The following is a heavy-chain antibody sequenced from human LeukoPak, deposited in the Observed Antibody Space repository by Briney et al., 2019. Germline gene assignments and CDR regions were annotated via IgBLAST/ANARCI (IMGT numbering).Heavy chain of an antibody. J-gene: IGHJ6*03. CDR3: ARLWESYYYMVV. CDR1: GGSFSGYY. Sequence: PSETLSLTCAVYGGSFSGYYWSWIRQPPGKGLEWIGEINHSGSTNYNPSLKSRVTISVDTSKNQFSLKLSSVTAADTAVYYCARLWESYYYMVVWGKGTTVTVSS. D-gene: IGHD1-26*01. CDR2: INHSGST. V-gene: IGHV4-34*01.